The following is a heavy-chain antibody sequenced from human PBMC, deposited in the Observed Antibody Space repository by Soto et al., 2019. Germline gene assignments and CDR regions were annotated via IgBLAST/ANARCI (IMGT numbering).Heavy chain of an antibody. V-gene: IGHV1-3*01. Sequence: GAPVKVSCKASGYTFTSYAMHLVRQAPRQRLEWMGWINAGNGNTKYSQKFQGRVTITRDTSASTAYMELSSLRSEDTAVYYCARDYYYDSSGYYWPPDYWGQGTLVTVS. CDR2: INAGNGNT. D-gene: IGHD3-22*01. CDR3: ARDYYYDSSGYYWPPDY. CDR1: GYTFTSYA. J-gene: IGHJ4*02.